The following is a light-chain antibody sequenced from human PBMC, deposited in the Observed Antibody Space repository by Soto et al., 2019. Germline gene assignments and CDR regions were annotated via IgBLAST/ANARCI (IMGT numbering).Light chain of an antibody. CDR3: QQYHNWWT. CDR1: QSVSSN. V-gene: IGKV3-15*01. J-gene: IGKJ1*01. Sequence: IEMTQSPATLSVSPGERATLSCRASQSVSSNLVWYQQKPGQAPRLLIYGASTRVTGIPARFSGSGSGTEFTRTISSLQSEDFAVYYCQQYHNWWTFGQGTKVEIK. CDR2: GAS.